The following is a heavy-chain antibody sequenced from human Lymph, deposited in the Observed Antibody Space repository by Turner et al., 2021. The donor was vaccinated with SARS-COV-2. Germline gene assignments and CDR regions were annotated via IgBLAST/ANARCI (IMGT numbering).Heavy chain of an antibody. D-gene: IGHD6-19*01. V-gene: IGHV4-39*01. Sequence: QLQLQESGTGLVKPSETLSLPCTVSGDSINSSFYYWGWIRQPPGKGLEWIGSIYYSGSTYSNPSLKSRVTISVDTSKTQFSLNLSSVTAADTAVFYCARGSPQGWYVPCFDYWGQGTLVTVSS. J-gene: IGHJ4*02. CDR1: GDSINSSFYY. CDR3: ARGSPQGWYVPCFDY. CDR2: IYYSGST.